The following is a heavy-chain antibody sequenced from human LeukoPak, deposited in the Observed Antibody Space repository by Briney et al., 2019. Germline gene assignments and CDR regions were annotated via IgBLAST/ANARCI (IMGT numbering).Heavy chain of an antibody. CDR1: GFTFSDYY. J-gene: IGHJ4*02. CDR2: ISSSGTTI. V-gene: IGHV3-11*01. Sequence: TGRSLRLSCAASGFTFSDYYMSWIRQAPGKGLEGVSYISSSGTTIDYADSVKGRFAISRDNAKNSLYLQMNSLRAEDTAVYYCARVGRELLRYWGQGTLVTVSS. CDR3: ARVGRELLRY. D-gene: IGHD1-26*01.